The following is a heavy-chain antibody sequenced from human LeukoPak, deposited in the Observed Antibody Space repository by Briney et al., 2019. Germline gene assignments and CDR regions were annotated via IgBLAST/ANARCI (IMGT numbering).Heavy chain of an antibody. D-gene: IGHD4-23*01. CDR3: ARDQDYGGNSVGFGY. CDR2: IYHSGST. J-gene: IGHJ4*02. Sequence: PSETLSLTCAVSGGSISSSNWWSWVRQPPGKGPEWIGEIYHSGSTNYNPSLKSRVTISVDKSKNQFSLKLSSVTAADTAVYYCARDQDYGGNSVGFGYWGQGTLVTVSS. V-gene: IGHV4-4*02. CDR1: GGSISSSNW.